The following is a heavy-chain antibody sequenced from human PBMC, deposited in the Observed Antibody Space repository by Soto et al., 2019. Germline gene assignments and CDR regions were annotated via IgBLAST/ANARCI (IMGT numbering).Heavy chain of an antibody. Sequence: QVQLVQSGAEVKKPGSSVKVSCKASGGTFSSYAISWVRQAPGQGLEWMGGIIPIFGTANYAQKFQGRVTITADESTSTAYMELSSLRSEDTAVYYCARGEKPSKYSSSWLLQHWGQGTLVTVSS. J-gene: IGHJ1*01. V-gene: IGHV1-69*01. CDR3: ARGEKPSKYSSSWLLQH. CDR1: GGTFSSYA. D-gene: IGHD6-13*01. CDR2: IIPIFGTA.